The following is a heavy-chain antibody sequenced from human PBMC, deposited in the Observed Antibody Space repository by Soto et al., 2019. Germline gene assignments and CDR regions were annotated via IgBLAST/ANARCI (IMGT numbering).Heavy chain of an antibody. V-gene: IGHV3-30*03. D-gene: IGHD5-12*01. CDR2: ISYDGSNK. CDR1: GFTFSSYG. CDR3: ARYSGYDYYYYGMDV. Sequence: GGSLRLSCAASGFTFSSYGMHWVRQAPGKGLEWVAVISYDGSNKYYADSVKGRFTISRDNSKNTLYLQMNSLRAEDTAVYYCARYSGYDYYYYGMDVWGQGTTVTVSS. J-gene: IGHJ6*02.